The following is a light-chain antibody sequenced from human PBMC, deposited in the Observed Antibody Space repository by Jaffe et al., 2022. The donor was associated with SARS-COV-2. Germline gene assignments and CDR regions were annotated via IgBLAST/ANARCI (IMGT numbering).Light chain of an antibody. CDR1: QSVSNN. Sequence: EIVMTQSPATLSVSPGERATLSCRASQSVSNNLAWYQQKPGRAPRLLIYDASTRATGIPARFGGSGSGTEFTLTISSLQSEDFAVYHCQQYDKWPLTFGGGTKVEIK. J-gene: IGKJ4*01. V-gene: IGKV3-15*01. CDR3: QQYDKWPLT. CDR2: DAS.